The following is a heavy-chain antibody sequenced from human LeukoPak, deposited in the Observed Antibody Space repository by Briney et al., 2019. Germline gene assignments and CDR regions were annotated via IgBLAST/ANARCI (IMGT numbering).Heavy chain of an antibody. CDR3: ARGYGVPGTYFDY. J-gene: IGHJ4*02. CDR2: ISISSSYI. D-gene: IGHD4-17*01. Sequence: GGSLRLSCAASGFTFSSYWMNWVRQAPGKWLECVSYISISSSYIYYADSVKGRFAISRDNAKNSLYRQMNRLRAEDRAVYYCARGYGVPGTYFDYWGQGTLVTVSS. V-gene: IGHV3-21*01. CDR1: GFTFSSYW.